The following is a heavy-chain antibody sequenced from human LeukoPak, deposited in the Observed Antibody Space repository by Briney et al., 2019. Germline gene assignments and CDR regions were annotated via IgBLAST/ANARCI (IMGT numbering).Heavy chain of an antibody. CDR2: IYYSGST. CDR1: GGSVSSGSYY. D-gene: IGHD3-10*01. J-gene: IGHJ5*02. V-gene: IGHV4-61*01. CDR3: ARDATYYGSGSYYQGFDP. Sequence: SETLSLTCTVSGGSVSSGSYYWSWIRQPPGEGLEWIGYIYYSGSTNYNPSLKSRVTISVDTSKNQFSLKLSSVTAADTAVYYCARDATYYGSGSYYQGFDPWGQGTLVTVSS.